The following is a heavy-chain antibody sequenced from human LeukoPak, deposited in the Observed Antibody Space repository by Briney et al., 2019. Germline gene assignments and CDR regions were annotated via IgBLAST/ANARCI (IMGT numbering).Heavy chain of an antibody. J-gene: IGHJ4*02. V-gene: IGHV4-59*01. D-gene: IGHD2/OR15-2a*01. Sequence: SETLSLTCSVSGASISSYFWSWVRQPPGKELEWIGYIHYSGSTNYNPSLKSRVTISVDTSKNQFSLKLSSVTAADTAVYYCARTSIGLGGSFDYWGQGTLVTVSS. CDR2: IHYSGST. CDR1: GASISSYF. CDR3: ARTSIGLGGSFDY.